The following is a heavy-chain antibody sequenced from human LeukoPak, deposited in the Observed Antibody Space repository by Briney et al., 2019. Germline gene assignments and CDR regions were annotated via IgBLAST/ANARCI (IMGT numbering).Heavy chain of an antibody. CDR1: GGSISSYY. J-gene: IGHJ1*01. D-gene: IGHD3-22*01. CDR3: ATLDTYYYDSSGFGGFQH. Sequence: SETLSLTCTVSGGSISSYYWSWIRQPPGKGLEWIGYTYYSGSTNYNPSLKSRVTISVDTSKNQFSLKLSSVTAADTAVYYCATLDTYYYDSSGFGGFQHWGQGTLVTVSS. CDR2: TYYSGST. V-gene: IGHV4-59*08.